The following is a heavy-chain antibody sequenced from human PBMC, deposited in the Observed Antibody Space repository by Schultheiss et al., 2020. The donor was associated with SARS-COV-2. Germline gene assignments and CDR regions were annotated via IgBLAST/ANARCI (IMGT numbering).Heavy chain of an antibody. V-gene: IGHV4-38-2*01. CDR1: GYSISSGYY. CDR3: ARATYELGYCSGGSCYSYYYYGMDV. Sequence: SETLSLTCAVSGYSISSGYYWGWIRQPPGKGLEWIGSIYHSGSTYYNPSLKSRVTISVDTSKNQFSLKLSSVTAADTAVYYCARATYELGYCSGGSCYSYYYYGMDVWGQGTTVTVSS. D-gene: IGHD2-15*01. CDR2: IYHSGST. J-gene: IGHJ6*02.